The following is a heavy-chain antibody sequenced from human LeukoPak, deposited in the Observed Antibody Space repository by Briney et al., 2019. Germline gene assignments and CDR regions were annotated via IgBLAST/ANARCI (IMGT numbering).Heavy chain of an antibody. J-gene: IGHJ5*02. V-gene: IGHV3-7*03. CDR3: ARDVLTGYPNWFDP. D-gene: IGHD3-9*01. CDR2: INQDGSEK. CDR1: GFTFSSYC. Sequence: GGSLRLSCAASGFTFSSYCMCWVRQAPGKGLEWVANINQDGSEKYYVDSVKGRFTISRDNAKNSLYLQMNSMRAEDTAVYYCARDVLTGYPNWFDPWGQGTLVTVSS.